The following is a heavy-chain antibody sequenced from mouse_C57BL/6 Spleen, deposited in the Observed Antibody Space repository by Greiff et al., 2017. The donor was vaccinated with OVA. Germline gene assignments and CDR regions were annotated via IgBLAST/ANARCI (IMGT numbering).Heavy chain of an antibody. CDR2: IYPGSGST. J-gene: IGHJ4*01. CDR1: GYTFTSYW. V-gene: IGHV1-55*01. CDR3: ARYYYDYDVGAMDY. Sequence: QVQLQQPGAELVKPGASVKMSCKASGYTFTSYWITWVKQRPGQGLEWIGDIYPGSGSTNYNEKFKSKATLTVDTSSSTAYMQLSSLTSEDSAVYYCARYYYDYDVGAMDYWGQGTSVTVSS. D-gene: IGHD2-4*01.